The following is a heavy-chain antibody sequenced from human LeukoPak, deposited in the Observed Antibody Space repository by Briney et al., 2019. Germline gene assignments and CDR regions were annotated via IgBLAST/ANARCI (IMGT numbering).Heavy chain of an antibody. CDR2: ISSSGSTI. CDR3: ARDPEYYDSSCTFDY. V-gene: IGHV3-11*01. Sequence: AGGSLRLSCAASGFTFSDYYMSWIRQAPGKGLEWVSYISSSGSTIYYADSVKGRFTISRDNAKNSLYLQMNSLRAEDTAVYYCARDPEYYDSSCTFDYWGQGTLVTVSS. D-gene: IGHD3-22*01. J-gene: IGHJ4*02. CDR1: GFTFSDYY.